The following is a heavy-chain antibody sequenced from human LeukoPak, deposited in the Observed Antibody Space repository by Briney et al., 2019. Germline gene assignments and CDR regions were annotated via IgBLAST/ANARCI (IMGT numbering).Heavy chain of an antibody. Sequence: GGSLRLSCAASGFTVSSNYMSWARQAPGKGLEWVSVIYSGGSTYYADSVKGRFTISRDNSKNTLYLQMNSLRAEDTAVYYCARVREQQLASYGMDVWGQGTTVTVSS. CDR2: IYSGGST. V-gene: IGHV3-53*05. J-gene: IGHJ6*02. CDR1: GFTVSSNY. CDR3: ARVREQQLASYGMDV. D-gene: IGHD6-13*01.